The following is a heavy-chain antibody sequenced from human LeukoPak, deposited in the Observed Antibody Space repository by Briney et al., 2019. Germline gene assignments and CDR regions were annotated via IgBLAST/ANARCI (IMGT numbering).Heavy chain of an antibody. CDR2: IYTSGNT. J-gene: IGHJ4*02. Sequence: SETLSLTCTVSGGSISSYYWSWIRQPAGKGLEWIGRIYTSGNTNYNASLKSRVSMSVDTSKNQFSLKLSSVTAADTAVFYCARENSGSYREFDYWGQGTLVTVSS. V-gene: IGHV4-4*07. CDR3: ARENSGSYREFDY. CDR1: GGSISSYY. D-gene: IGHD1-26*01.